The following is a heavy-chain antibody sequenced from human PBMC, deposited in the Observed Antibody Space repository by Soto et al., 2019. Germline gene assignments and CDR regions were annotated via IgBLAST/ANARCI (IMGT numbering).Heavy chain of an antibody. Sequence: SETLSLTCAVYGGSFSGYYWSWIRQPPGKGLEWIGEINHSGSTNYNPSLKSRVTISVDTSKNQFSLKLSSVTAADTAVYYCARGTDGRWYAFDIWGQGTMVTVSS. CDR3: ARGTDGRWYAFDI. J-gene: IGHJ3*02. CDR1: GGSFSGYY. V-gene: IGHV4-34*01. CDR2: INHSGST. D-gene: IGHD2-15*01.